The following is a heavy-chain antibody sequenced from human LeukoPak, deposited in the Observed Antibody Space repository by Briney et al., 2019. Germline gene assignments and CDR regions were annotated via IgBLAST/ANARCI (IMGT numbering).Heavy chain of an antibody. Sequence: GGSLRLSCAASGFTFSSYGMHWVRQAPGEGLEWVAVISYDGSNKYYADSVKGRFTISRDNSKNTLYLQMNSLRAEDTAVYYCAKGEDSPRFDPWGQGTLVTVSS. V-gene: IGHV3-30*18. D-gene: IGHD1-26*01. CDR1: GFTFSSYG. CDR2: ISYDGSNK. CDR3: AKGEDSPRFDP. J-gene: IGHJ5*02.